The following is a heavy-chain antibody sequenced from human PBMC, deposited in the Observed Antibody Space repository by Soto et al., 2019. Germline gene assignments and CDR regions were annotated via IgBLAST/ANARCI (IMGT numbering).Heavy chain of an antibody. CDR3: ATDDYYDSSGSYAFDI. CDR2: FDPEDGET. J-gene: IGHJ3*02. Sequence: QVQLVQSGAEVKKPGASVKVSCKVSGYTLTELSMHWVRQAPGKGLEWMGGFDPEDGETIYAQKFQGRVTMTEDTSTDTAYTELSSLRSEDTAVYYCATDDYYDSSGSYAFDIWGQGTMVTVSS. V-gene: IGHV1-24*01. CDR1: GYTLTELS. D-gene: IGHD3-22*01.